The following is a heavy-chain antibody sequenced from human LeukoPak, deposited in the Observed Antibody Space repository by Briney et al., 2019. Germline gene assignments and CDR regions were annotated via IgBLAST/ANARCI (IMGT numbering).Heavy chain of an antibody. J-gene: IGHJ5*02. CDR3: ARANIFSNWFDP. CDR1: GGSFSGYY. V-gene: IGHV4-34*01. Sequence: PSETLSLTCAVYGGSFSGYYWSWIRQPPGKGLEWIGEINHSGSTNYNPSLKSRVTISVDTSKNQFSLKLSSVTAADTAVYYCARANIFSNWFDPWGQGTLVTVSS. CDR2: INHSGST. D-gene: IGHD2-21*01.